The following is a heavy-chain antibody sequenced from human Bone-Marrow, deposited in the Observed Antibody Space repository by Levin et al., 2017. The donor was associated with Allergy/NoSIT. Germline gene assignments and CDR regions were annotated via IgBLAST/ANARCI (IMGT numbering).Heavy chain of an antibody. Sequence: GGSLRLSCTASGFSFTNYSMNWVRQAPGKGLEWISYITSSGSPMFYAHSVRGRFTISRDNAKNSLYLQMNSLRAEDSAVYYCARDDDYSNSPTFDYWGQGTLVTVSS. V-gene: IGHV3-48*04. J-gene: IGHJ4*02. CDR1: GFSFTNYS. D-gene: IGHD4-11*01. CDR2: ITSSGSPM. CDR3: ARDDDYSNSPTFDY.